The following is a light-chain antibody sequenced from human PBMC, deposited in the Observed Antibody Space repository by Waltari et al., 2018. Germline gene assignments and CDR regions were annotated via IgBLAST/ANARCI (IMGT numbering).Light chain of an antibody. Sequence: DIQMTQSPSTLSASVGDRVAITCRANQSVNSWLAWYQQKPGKAPKFLIYKASILESGVPSRFSGSGSGTEFTLTISNLQPDDFATYYCQQYNRYSTFGQGTKVELK. V-gene: IGKV1-5*03. CDR1: QSVNSW. J-gene: IGKJ1*01. CDR2: KAS. CDR3: QQYNRYST.